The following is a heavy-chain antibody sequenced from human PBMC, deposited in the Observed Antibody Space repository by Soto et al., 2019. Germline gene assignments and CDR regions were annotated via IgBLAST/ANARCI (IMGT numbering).Heavy chain of an antibody. CDR3: AAEEGTAAFLDP. D-gene: IGHD6-13*01. CDR2: IIPILGIA. CDR1: GGTFSSYT. V-gene: IGHV1-69*02. Sequence: QVQLVQSGAEVKKPGSSVKVSCKASGGTFSSYTISWVRQAPGQGLEWMGRIIPILGIANYARKCQGRVTNTEDKPTSTAYLELSSRRSEDTAVYYCAAEEGTAAFLDPWGQGTLVTVSS. J-gene: IGHJ5*02.